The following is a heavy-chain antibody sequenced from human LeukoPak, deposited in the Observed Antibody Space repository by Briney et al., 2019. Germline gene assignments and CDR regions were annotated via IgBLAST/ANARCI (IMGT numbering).Heavy chain of an antibody. V-gene: IGHV4-34*01. D-gene: IGHD3-3*01. CDR1: DGSFSGYY. CDR3: AIRRNYDFWSGYYRRNWFDP. CDR2: INHSGST. J-gene: IGHJ5*02. Sequence: SETLSLTCAVYDGSFSGYYWSWIRQPPGKGLEWIGEINHSGSTNYNPSLKSRVTISVDTSKNQFSLKLSSVTAADTAVYYCAIRRNYDFWSGYYRRNWFDPWGQGTLVTVSS.